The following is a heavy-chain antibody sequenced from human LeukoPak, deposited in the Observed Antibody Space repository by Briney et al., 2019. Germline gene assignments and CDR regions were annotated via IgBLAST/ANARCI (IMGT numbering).Heavy chain of an antibody. V-gene: IGHV4-39*01. CDR2: IYYSGST. CDR3: ARQLHGSSWYSRYYCMDV. Sequence: SETLSLTCTVSGGSISSSSYYWGWIRQPPGKGLEWLGSIYYSGSTYYNPSLKSRVTISVDTSKNQFSLKLSSVTAADTAVYYCARQLHGSSWYSRYYCMDVWGQGTTVTVSS. CDR1: GGSISSSSYY. D-gene: IGHD6-13*01. J-gene: IGHJ6*02.